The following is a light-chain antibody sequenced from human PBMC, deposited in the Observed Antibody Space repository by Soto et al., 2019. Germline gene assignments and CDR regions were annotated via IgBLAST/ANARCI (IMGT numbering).Light chain of an antibody. CDR2: GAS. CDR3: LQHNSYPHT. V-gene: IGKV3-20*01. J-gene: IGKJ2*01. CDR1: QSVSSSY. Sequence: EIVLTQSPGTLSLSPGERATLSCRASQSVSSSYLAWYQQKPGQPPRLLIYGASSRATGIPDRFSGSGSGTDFTLTISRLEPEDFATYYCLQHNSYPHTFGQGTKLEIQ.